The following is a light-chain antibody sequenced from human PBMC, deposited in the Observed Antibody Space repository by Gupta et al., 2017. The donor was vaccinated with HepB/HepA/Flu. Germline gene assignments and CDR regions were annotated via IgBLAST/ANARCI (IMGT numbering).Light chain of an antibody. Sequence: DIQVTQSPSSLSASVGARITITCRASQNIGRYLNWYQQSPGKAPKLLIYNASSLESGITSRFIGSGYSTDFTLTSSRLQHEDCANYYCQHGYITLSFGRGTKVEI. CDR1: QNIGRY. CDR2: NAS. J-gene: IGKJ4*01. CDR3: QHGYITLS. V-gene: IGKV1-39*01.